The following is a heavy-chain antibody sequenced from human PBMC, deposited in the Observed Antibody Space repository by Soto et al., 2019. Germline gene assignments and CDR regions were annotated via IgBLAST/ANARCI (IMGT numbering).Heavy chain of an antibody. Sequence: GGSLRLSCASSGFTFSSYSMNWVRQAPGKGLEWVSSISSSSSYIYYADSVKGRFTISRDNAKNSLYLQMNSLRAEDTAVYYCARASEFAGTTILAFDYWGQGTLVTVSS. V-gene: IGHV3-21*01. CDR3: ARASEFAGTTILAFDY. CDR2: ISSSSSYI. D-gene: IGHD1-7*01. CDR1: GFTFSSYS. J-gene: IGHJ4*02.